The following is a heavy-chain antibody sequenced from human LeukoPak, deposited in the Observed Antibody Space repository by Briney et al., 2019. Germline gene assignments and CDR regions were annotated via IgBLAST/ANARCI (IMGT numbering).Heavy chain of an antibody. D-gene: IGHD6-13*01. J-gene: IGHJ6*03. CDR1: GYTFTGYY. CDR3: ARGSSWYDYYYYMDV. V-gene: IGHV1-2*06. CDR2: INPNSGGT. Sequence: GASVKVSCKASGYTFTGYYMHWVRQAPGQGLEWMGRINPNSGGTNYARKFQGRVTMTRDTSISTAYMELSRLRSDDTAVYYCARGSSWYDYYYYMDVWGKGTTVTVSS.